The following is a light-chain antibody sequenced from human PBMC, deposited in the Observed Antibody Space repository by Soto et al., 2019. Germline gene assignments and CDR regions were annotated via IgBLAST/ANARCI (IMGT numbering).Light chain of an antibody. Sequence: EIVLTLSPATLSLSPGERATLSCRASQSVCSYLAWYQQKPGQAPRLLIYDASNRATGIPARFSGSGPGTDFTLTISSLEPEDFAVYYCQQRSNWQYTFGQGTKLEIK. CDR3: QQRSNWQYT. CDR1: QSVCSY. V-gene: IGKV3D-11*02. J-gene: IGKJ2*01. CDR2: DAS.